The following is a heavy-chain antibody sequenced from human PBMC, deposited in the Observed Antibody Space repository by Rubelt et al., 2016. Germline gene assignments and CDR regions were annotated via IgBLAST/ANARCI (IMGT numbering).Heavy chain of an antibody. D-gene: IGHD2/OR15-2a*01. V-gene: IGHV4-61*01. Sequence: QVQLQESGPGLVKPSETLSLTCTVSGYSISSGYYWGWIRQPPGKGLEWIGYIYYSGSTNYNPSLKSRVTISVDTSKNQFSLKLRSVTAADTAVYYCAGGDVYYWEFDPWGQGTLVTVSS. CDR1: GYSISSGYY. CDR2: IYYSGST. CDR3: AGGDVYYWEFDP. J-gene: IGHJ5*02.